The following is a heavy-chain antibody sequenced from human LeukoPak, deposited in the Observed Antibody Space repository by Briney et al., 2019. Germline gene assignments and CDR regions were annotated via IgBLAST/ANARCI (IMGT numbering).Heavy chain of an antibody. CDR1: GGSISNYY. CDR3: ARRRAEGGSNGHYNWFDP. J-gene: IGHJ5*02. CDR2: IYFSGTT. V-gene: IGHV4-59*08. Sequence: SETLSLTCTVSGGSISNYYWSWIRQPPGKGLEWIGHIYFSGTTKYNPSLESRVTISVDTSKNQFSLKLSSVTAADTAVYYCARRRAEGGSNGHYNWFDPWGQGILVTVSS. D-gene: IGHD6-13*01.